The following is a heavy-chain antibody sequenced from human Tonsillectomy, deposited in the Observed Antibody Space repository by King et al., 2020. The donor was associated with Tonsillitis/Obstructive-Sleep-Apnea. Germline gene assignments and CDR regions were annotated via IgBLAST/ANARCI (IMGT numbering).Heavy chain of an antibody. D-gene: IGHD2-2*02. J-gene: IGHJ6*02. V-gene: IGHV1-46*01. Sequence: QLVQSGAEVKKPGASVKASCKASGYTFTSYYMHWVRQAPGQGLEWMGIINPSGGSTSYAQKFQGRVTMTRDTSTSTVYMELSSLRSEDTAVYYCARGDDIVVVPAAIGYYYGMDVWGQGTTVTVSS. CDR3: ARGDDIVVVPAAIGYYYGMDV. CDR2: INPSGGST. CDR1: GYTFTSYY.